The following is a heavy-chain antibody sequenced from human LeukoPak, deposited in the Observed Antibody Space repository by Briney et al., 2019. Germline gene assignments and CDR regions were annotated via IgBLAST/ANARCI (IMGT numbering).Heavy chain of an antibody. CDR1: GFTFSSYA. CDR2: ISGSGGST. D-gene: IGHD1-26*01. J-gene: IGHJ3*02. Sequence: GGSLRLSCAASGFTFSSYAMSWVRQAPGKGLEWVSAISGSGGSTYYADSVKGRFTISRDNSKNTLYLQMNSLRTEDTAVYYCAKDGGSYQGVFAFDIWGQGTMVTVSS. CDR3: AKDGGSYQGVFAFDI. V-gene: IGHV3-23*01.